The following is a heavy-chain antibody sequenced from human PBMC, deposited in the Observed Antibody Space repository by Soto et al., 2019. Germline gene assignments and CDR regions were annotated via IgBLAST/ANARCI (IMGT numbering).Heavy chain of an antibody. CDR2: IYYIGST. J-gene: IGHJ4*02. CDR3: ARQRTSVVTQAYFDS. CDR1: VDSINNRRYY. Sequence: ETLSLTCTVTVDSINNRRYYWGGILQPPGKGLEWIGSIYYIGSTYNNPSLKSRVSMSVDTSKNQFSLKLRSVTAADTALYYCARQRTSVVTQAYFDSWGQGSLVTVSS. V-gene: IGHV4-39*01. D-gene: IGHD2-21*02.